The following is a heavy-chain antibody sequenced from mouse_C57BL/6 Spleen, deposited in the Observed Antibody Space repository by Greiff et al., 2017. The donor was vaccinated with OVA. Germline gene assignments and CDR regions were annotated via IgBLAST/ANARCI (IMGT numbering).Heavy chain of an antibody. CDR2: ISSGSSTI. CDR1: GFTFSDYG. Sequence: EVMLVESGGGLVKPGGSLKLSCAASGFTFSDYGMHWVRQAPEKGLEWVAYISSGSSTIYYADTVKGRFTISRDNAKNTLFLQMTSLRSEDTAMYYCARRHYGSSGYFDVWGTGTTVTVSS. V-gene: IGHV5-17*01. CDR3: ARRHYGSSGYFDV. D-gene: IGHD1-1*01. J-gene: IGHJ1*03.